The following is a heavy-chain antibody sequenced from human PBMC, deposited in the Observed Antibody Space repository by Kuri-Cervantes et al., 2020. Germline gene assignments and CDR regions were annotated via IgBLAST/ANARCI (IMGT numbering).Heavy chain of an antibody. D-gene: IGHD6-6*01. V-gene: IGHV1-46*01. CDR1: GYTFTSYY. CDR2: INPSGGST. CDR3: AREIVEYSSSPGVYYYGMDV. J-gene: IGHJ6*02. Sequence: ASVKVSCRASGYTFTSYYMHWVRQAPGQGLEWMGIINPSGGSTSYAQKFQGRVTMTRDTSTSTVYMERSSLRSEDTAVYYCAREIVEYSSSPGVYYYGMDVWGQGTTVTVSS.